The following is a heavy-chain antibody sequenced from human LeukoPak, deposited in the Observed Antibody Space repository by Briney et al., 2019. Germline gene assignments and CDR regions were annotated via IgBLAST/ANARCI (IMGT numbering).Heavy chain of an antibody. D-gene: IGHD1-26*01. CDR2: MNPNSGNT. J-gene: IGHJ3*02. CDR1: GYTFTSYD. V-gene: IGHV1-8*03. CDR3: ARVDPSGSYTSDAFDI. Sequence: ASVKVSCKASGYTFTSYDINWVRQATGQGLEWMGWMNPNSGNTGYAQKFQGRVTITRNTSISTAYMELSSLRSEDTAVYYCARVDPSGSYTSDAFDIWGQGTMVTVSS.